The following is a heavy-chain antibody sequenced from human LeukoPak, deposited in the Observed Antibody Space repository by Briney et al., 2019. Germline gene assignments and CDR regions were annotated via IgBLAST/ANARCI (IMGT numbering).Heavy chain of an antibody. CDR3: AGDGVYSYGRKFGF. CDR1: GVSISTNY. V-gene: IGHV4-59*12. CDR2: IYYSGST. J-gene: IGHJ4*02. Sequence: PSETLSLTCTVSGVSISTNYWIWLRQPPGKGLEGMGNIYYSGSTNYNHSLKSRVTISVDTSKNEFTLKLSFVTAADPAVYYWAGDGVYSYGRKFGFWGRGTLVSVSS. D-gene: IGHD5-18*01.